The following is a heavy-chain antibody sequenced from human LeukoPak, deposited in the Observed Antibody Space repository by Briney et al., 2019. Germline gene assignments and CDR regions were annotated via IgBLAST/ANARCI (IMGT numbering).Heavy chain of an antibody. V-gene: IGHV3-7*01. J-gene: IGHJ4*02. CDR2: INQDGSEN. CDR1: GFTFNSYW. Sequence: GGSLRLSCAASGFTFNSYWMSWVRQAPGKGLEWVANINQDGSENYYLDSVKGRFTISRDNAKNSLYLQMNSLRAEDTAVYYCARGPLGCCSVTSCSLDSWGQGTLVTVSS. D-gene: IGHD2-2*01. CDR3: ARGPLGCCSVTSCSLDS.